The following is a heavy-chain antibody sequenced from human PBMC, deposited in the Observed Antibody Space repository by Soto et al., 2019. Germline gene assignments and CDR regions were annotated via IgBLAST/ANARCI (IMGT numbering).Heavy chain of an antibody. CDR3: ARAALGYCSGGSCGQNWFDP. D-gene: IGHD2-15*01. V-gene: IGHV4-31*03. J-gene: IGHJ5*02. Sequence: SETLSLTCTVSGGSISSGGYYWSWIRQHPGKGLEWIGYIYYSGSTYYNPSLKSRVTISVDTSKNQFSLKLSSVTAADTAVYYCARAALGYCSGGSCGQNWFDPWGQGTLVTVSS. CDR1: GGSISSGGYY. CDR2: IYYSGST.